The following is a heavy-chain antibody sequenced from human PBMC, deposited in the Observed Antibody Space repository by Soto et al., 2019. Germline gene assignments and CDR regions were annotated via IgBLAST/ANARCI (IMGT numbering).Heavy chain of an antibody. CDR3: AKRDGHQSAPIVY. J-gene: IGHJ4*02. D-gene: IGHD2-2*01. CDR1: GFTFSSYC. CDR2: ISYDGSNK. Sequence: GGSLRLSCAASGFTFSSYCMHWVRQAPGKGLEWVAVISYDGSNKYYADSVKGRFTISRDNSKNTLYLQMNSLRAEDTAVYYCAKRDGHQSAPIVYWGQGTLVTVSS. V-gene: IGHV3-30*18.